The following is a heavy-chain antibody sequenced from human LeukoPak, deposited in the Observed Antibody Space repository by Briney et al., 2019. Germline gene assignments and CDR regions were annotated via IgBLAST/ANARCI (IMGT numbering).Heavy chain of an antibody. D-gene: IGHD3-22*01. CDR2: IKSDGRT. CDR1: GFTFSNYW. Sequence: PGGPLTLSCAAAGFTFSNYWMHWVRQAPGKGLVWVSRIKSDGRTNYADSVKGRFTISRDNAKNTVSLKMNSLRAEDTGVYYCARAPSEIGGYYPEYFRHWGQGTPVTVSS. J-gene: IGHJ1*01. V-gene: IGHV3-74*01. CDR3: ARAPSEIGGYYPEYFRH.